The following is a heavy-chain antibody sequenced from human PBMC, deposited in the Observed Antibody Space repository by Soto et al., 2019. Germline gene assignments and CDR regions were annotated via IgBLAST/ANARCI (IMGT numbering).Heavy chain of an antibody. CDR2: IYPGDSDT. CDR3: ARHVYYYDSSGSFGMDV. Sequence: GESLKISCKGSGYSFTSYWIGWVRQMPGKGLEWMGIIYPGDSDTRYSPSFQGQVTISADKSISTAYLQWSSLKASDTAMYYCARHVYYYDSSGSFGMDVWGQGTTVTVS. CDR1: GYSFTSYW. V-gene: IGHV5-51*01. J-gene: IGHJ6*02. D-gene: IGHD3-22*01.